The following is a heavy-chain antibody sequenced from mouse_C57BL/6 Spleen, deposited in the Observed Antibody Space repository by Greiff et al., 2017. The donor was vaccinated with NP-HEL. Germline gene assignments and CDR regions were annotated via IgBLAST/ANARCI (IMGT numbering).Heavy chain of an antibody. CDR3: ARGSYGYDWFAY. CDR1: GYAFSSSW. D-gene: IGHD2-2*01. J-gene: IGHJ3*01. V-gene: IGHV1-82*01. Sequence: QVQLQQSGPELVKPGASVKISCKASGYAFSSSWMNWVKQRPGKGLEWIGRIYPGDGDTNYNGKFKGKATLTADKSSSTAYMQLSSLTSEDSAVYFCARGSYGYDWFAYWGQGTLVTVSA. CDR2: IYPGDGDT.